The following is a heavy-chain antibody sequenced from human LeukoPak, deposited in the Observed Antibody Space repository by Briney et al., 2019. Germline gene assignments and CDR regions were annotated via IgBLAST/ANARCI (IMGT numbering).Heavy chain of an antibody. Sequence: PGGSLRLSCAASGFTFDDYAMHWVRRAPGKGLEWVSGISWNSGSIGYADSVKGRFTISRDNAKNSLYLQMNSLRAEDTALYYCAKGGGAAAGTLDYWGQGTLVTVSS. CDR1: GFTFDDYA. CDR3: AKGGGAAAGTLDY. D-gene: IGHD6-13*01. V-gene: IGHV3-9*01. J-gene: IGHJ4*02. CDR2: ISWNSGSI.